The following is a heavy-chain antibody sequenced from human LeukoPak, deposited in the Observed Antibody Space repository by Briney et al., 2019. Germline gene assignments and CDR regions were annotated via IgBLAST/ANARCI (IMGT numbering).Heavy chain of an antibody. CDR3: ARPLWAAAGTEYYYYYGMDV. D-gene: IGHD6-13*01. V-gene: IGHV1-69*13. J-gene: IGHJ6*02. CDR2: IIPIFGTA. Sequence: SVKVSCKASGGTFSSYAISWVRQAPGQGLEWMGGIIPIFGTANYAQKFQGRVTITADESTSTAYMELSSLRSEDTAVYYCARPLWAAAGTEYYYYYGMDVWGQGTTVTVSS. CDR1: GGTFSSYA.